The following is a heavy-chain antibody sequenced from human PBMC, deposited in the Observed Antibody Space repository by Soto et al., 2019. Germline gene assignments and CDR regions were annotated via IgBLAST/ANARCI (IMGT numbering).Heavy chain of an antibody. V-gene: IGHV4-39*01. CDR2: IYYSGST. J-gene: IGHJ3*02. CDR1: GGSISDDSYY. CDR3: ARHPSSGSGRAFDI. Sequence: PSETLSLTCTLSGGSISDDSYYCGWIRQPPGKGLEWIGSIYYSGSTYYNPSLQSRVTISVDTSKNQFSLMLSSVTAADTAVYYCARHPSSGSGRAFDIWGQGTMVTVSS. D-gene: IGHD3-10*01.